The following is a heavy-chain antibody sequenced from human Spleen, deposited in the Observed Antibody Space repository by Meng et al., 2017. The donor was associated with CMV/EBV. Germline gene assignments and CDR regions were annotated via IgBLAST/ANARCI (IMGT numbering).Heavy chain of an antibody. CDR2: IVLIFGSA. V-gene: IGHV1-69*13. CDR1: GGTFNNLA. D-gene: IGHD2-2*01. Sequence: SVKVSCKASGGTFNNLAIHWVRQAPGQGLEWMGRIVLIFGSANYAQKFQGRVTISADESTSTVYMELGNLRSEDTAVYYCARGYCGSTNCLPGNYWGQGTLVTVSS. J-gene: IGHJ4*02. CDR3: ARGYCGSTNCLPGNY.